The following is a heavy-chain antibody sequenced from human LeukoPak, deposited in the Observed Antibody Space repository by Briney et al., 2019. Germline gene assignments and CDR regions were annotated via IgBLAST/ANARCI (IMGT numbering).Heavy chain of an antibody. CDR3: AKGPRITMIVVVTSFDY. Sequence: SCKASGYTFTSYGISWVRQAPGKGLEWVSAISGSGGSTYYADSVKGRFTISRDNSKNTLYLQMNSLRAEDTAVYYCAKGPRITMIVVVTSFDYWGQGTLVTVSS. CDR1: GYTFTSYG. V-gene: IGHV3-23*01. D-gene: IGHD3-22*01. J-gene: IGHJ4*02. CDR2: ISGSGGST.